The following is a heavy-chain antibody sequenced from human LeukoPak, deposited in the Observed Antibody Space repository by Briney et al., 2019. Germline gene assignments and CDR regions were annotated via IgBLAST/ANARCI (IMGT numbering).Heavy chain of an antibody. V-gene: IGHV3-33*01. Sequence: GGSLRLSCAASGFTFGDYGIHWVRQAPGKGLEWVALIWFDGSDESYAASVKGRYTISRDNSKNTLYLQMNILRAEDTAVYYCARDGGYCRSTGCEDVNWFDPWGQGILVTVSS. D-gene: IGHD2-2*01. CDR3: ARDGGYCRSTGCEDVNWFDP. CDR2: IWFDGSDE. J-gene: IGHJ5*02. CDR1: GFTFGDYG.